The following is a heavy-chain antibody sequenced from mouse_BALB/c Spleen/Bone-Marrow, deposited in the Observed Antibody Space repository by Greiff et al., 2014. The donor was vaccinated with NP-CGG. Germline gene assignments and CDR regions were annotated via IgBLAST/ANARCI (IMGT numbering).Heavy chain of an antibody. Sequence: LQQSGSELVRPGASVKLSCKASGYTFTSYWMHWVKQRPGQGLEWIGNIYPGSGSTNYDEKFKSKATLTVDTSSSTAYMQLSRLASEDSGVYYCAKGLPSAYWGEGTLVTVSA. CDR1: GYTFTSYW. CDR2: IYPGSGST. CDR3: AKGLPSAY. J-gene: IGHJ3*01. V-gene: IGHV1S22*01.